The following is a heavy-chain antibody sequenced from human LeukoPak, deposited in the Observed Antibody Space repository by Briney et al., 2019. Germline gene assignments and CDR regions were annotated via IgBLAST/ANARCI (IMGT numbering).Heavy chain of an antibody. Sequence: GGSLRLSCAASGFTFNSFAMNWVRQTPGKGLEWVSSVTGHGGSTYIADSVRGRFTISRDNSKNTLFLQMNSLRVDDTAIYYCAREKQSGGTPFDYWGQGSLVTVSS. J-gene: IGHJ4*02. CDR2: VTGHGGST. CDR3: AREKQSGGTPFDY. V-gene: IGHV3-23*01. CDR1: GFTFNSFA. D-gene: IGHD1-26*01.